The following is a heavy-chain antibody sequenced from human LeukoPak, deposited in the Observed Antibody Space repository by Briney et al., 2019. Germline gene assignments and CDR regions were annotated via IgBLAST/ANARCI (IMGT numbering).Heavy chain of an antibody. D-gene: IGHD1-26*01. V-gene: IGHV3-30*03. J-gene: IGHJ4*02. CDR2: ISYDGSNK. CDR1: GFTFSSYG. Sequence: HPGGSLRLSCAASGFTFSSYGMHWVRQAPGKGLEWVAVISYDGSNKYYADSVKGRFTISRDNSKNTLYLQMNSLRAEDTAVYYCVSGSYYIFPIDFDYWGQGTLVTVSS. CDR3: VSGSYYIFPIDFDY.